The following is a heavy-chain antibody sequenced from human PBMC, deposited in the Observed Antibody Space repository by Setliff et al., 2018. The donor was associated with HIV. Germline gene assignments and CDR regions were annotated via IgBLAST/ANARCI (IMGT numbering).Heavy chain of an antibody. CDR3: VRGVQSPPHYSYYYMDV. D-gene: IGHD3-3*01. CDR2: IIPILGVA. J-gene: IGHJ6*03. Sequence: SVKVSCKASRSTFNSHTINWVRQAPGQGLNWMGRIIPILGVANYAQRFKGKVTITADKSTSTAYMELTSLRFDDTAMYYCVRGVQSPPHYSYYYMDVWGEGTMVTVSS. CDR1: RSTFNSHT. V-gene: IGHV1-69*02.